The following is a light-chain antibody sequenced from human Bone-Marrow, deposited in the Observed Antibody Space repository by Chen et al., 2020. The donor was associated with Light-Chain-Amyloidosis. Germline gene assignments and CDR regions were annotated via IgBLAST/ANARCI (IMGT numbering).Light chain of an antibody. Sequence: SYVLTPPSPVSVAPAQPAPLACGGNNIGSTSVHWHQQTPGQAPLLVVYDDSDRPAGIPERLSGSNSGNTATLTISRVEAGDEADYYCQVWDRSSDRPVFGGGTKLTVL. CDR2: DDS. V-gene: IGLV3-21*02. J-gene: IGLJ3*02. CDR1: NIGSTS. CDR3: QVWDRSSDRPV.